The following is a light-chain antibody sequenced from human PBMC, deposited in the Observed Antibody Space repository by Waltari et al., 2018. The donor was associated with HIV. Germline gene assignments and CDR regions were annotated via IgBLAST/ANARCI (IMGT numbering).Light chain of an antibody. CDR2: GNS. Sequence: QSALTQPPSVSGAPGQRVTISCTGSSSNIGAGYDVHWYQQVPGTAPKLLIYGNSTRPSGFPDRFSGSKAGTSASLAVTGLQAEDEADYYCQSYDSSLSGGVFGGGTKLTVL. V-gene: IGLV1-40*01. J-gene: IGLJ3*02. CDR1: SSNIGAGYD. CDR3: QSYDSSLSGGV.